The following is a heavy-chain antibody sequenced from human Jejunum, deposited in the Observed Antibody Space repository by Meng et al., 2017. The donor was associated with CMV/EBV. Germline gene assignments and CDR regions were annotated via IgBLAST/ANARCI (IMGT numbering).Heavy chain of an antibody. CDR1: GLTFND. CDR2: ISATGRST. D-gene: IGHD3-22*01. J-gene: IGHJ4*02. V-gene: IGHV3-23*01. Sequence: EVQRWGLGGGLGQPGGSLRLSCAASGLTFNDMSWVRQAPGKGLEWVSAISATGRSTYYADSVKGRFTISRDNSKNTLFLQVSSLRAEDTAIYYCAKDDRGVQSNWGQGTLVTVSS. CDR3: AKDDRGVQSN.